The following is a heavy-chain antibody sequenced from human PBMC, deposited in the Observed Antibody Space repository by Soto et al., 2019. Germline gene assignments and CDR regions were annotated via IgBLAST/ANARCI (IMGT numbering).Heavy chain of an antibody. J-gene: IGHJ6*02. CDR1: GYTFTSYG. Sequence: ASVKVSCKASGYTFTSYGISWVRQAPGQGLEWMGWISAYNGNTNYAQKLRGRVTMTTDTSTSTAYMELRSLRSDDTAVYYCARDRMVRGVILPGYYYYGMDVWGQGTTVTVSS. CDR2: ISAYNGNT. CDR3: ARDRMVRGVILPGYYYYGMDV. V-gene: IGHV1-18*04. D-gene: IGHD3-10*01.